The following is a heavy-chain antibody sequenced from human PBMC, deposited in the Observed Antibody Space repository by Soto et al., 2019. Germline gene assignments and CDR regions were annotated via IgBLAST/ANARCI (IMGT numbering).Heavy chain of an antibody. J-gene: IGHJ4*02. CDR2: IIPIFGTA. CDR3: ASVQLWLLAPLDY. Sequence: SVEVSCKASGGTFSSYAISWVRQAPGQGLEWMGGIIPIFGTANYAQKFQGRVTITADKSTSTAYMEMSSLRAEDTAVYYCASVQLWLLAPLDYWGQGTRVTV. D-gene: IGHD5-18*01. CDR1: GGTFSSYA. V-gene: IGHV1-69*06.